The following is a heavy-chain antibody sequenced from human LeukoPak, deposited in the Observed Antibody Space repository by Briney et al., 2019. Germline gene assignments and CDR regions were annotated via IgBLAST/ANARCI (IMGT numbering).Heavy chain of an antibody. CDR2: TNHSGST. Sequence: SETLSLTCAVYGGSFSGYYWSWIRQPPGKGLEWIGETNHSGSTIYNPSLKSRVTISVDTSKNQFSLKLSSVTAADTAVYYCASRGWESYFDYWGQGTLVTVSS. CDR3: ASRGWESYFDY. CDR1: GGSFSGYY. V-gene: IGHV4-34*01. J-gene: IGHJ4*02. D-gene: IGHD6-19*01.